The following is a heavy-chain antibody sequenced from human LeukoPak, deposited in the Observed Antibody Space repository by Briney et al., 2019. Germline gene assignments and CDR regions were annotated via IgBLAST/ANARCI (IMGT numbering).Heavy chain of an antibody. J-gene: IGHJ6*03. V-gene: IGHV3-48*01. D-gene: IGHD6-6*01. CDR2: ISSSSATI. Sequence: PGGSLRLSCEGSGFSLSAYNMNWVRQAPGKGLESVSYISSSSATIFYADSVKGRFTIPRDNAKNSLYLQMDSLRPEDTAVYFCARDRHVPGLYYYYMDVWGKGTTVTVSS. CDR1: GFSLSAYN. CDR3: ARDRHVPGLYYYYMDV.